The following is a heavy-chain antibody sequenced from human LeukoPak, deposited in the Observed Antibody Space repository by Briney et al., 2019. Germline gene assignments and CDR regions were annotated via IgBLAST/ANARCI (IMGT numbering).Heavy chain of an antibody. CDR3: SLGQAHGMDV. Sequence: GGSLRLSCAGSGFTFSSYWMHWVRQAPGKGLMWVSRINSDGTSTSYADSVKGRFTISRDNAKNTLYLQMNSLRAEDTAVYYCSLGQAHGMDVWGQGTTVTVSS. CDR2: INSDGTST. J-gene: IGHJ6*02. D-gene: IGHD3-16*01. V-gene: IGHV3-74*01. CDR1: GFTFSSYW.